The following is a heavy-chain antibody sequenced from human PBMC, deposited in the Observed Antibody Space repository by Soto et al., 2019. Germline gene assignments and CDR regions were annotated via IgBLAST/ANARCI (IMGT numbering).Heavy chain of an antibody. Sequence: PETLSLTCSVSGDSMSTYYWTWIRQPPGKGLEWIGYIYDSGTTNYNPSLKSRVAISVDTSKNQFSLKLSSVTAADTAIYYCARSFTYGAQRFDYWGQGALVTVSS. D-gene: IGHD3-10*01. CDR2: IYDSGTT. J-gene: IGHJ4*02. CDR1: GDSMSTYY. CDR3: ARSFTYGAQRFDY. V-gene: IGHV4-59*01.